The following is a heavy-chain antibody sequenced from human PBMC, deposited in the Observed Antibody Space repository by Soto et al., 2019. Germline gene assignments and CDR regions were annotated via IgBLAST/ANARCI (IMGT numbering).Heavy chain of an antibody. Sequence: QVQLQESGPGLVKPSETLSLTCTVSGGSISSYYWSWIRQPPGKGLEWIGYIYYSGSTNYNPSLKSRVTISVDTSKSQFSLKLSSVTAADTAVYYCARDRTPDYYDSSGYYSDDAFDIWGQGTMVTVSS. V-gene: IGHV4-59*01. CDR2: IYYSGST. D-gene: IGHD3-22*01. CDR3: ARDRTPDYYDSSGYYSDDAFDI. CDR1: GGSISSYY. J-gene: IGHJ3*02.